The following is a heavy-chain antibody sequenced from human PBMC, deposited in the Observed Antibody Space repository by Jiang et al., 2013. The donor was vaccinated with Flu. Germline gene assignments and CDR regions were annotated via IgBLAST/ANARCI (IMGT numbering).Heavy chain of an antibody. Sequence: GLVKPSETLSLSCTVSSGSITSYYWNWIRQPPGKGLEWIGYVYYTGSANYNPSLKSRVTISVDTSKNQFSLKLSSVTAADTAMYYCARSHCTGGYCYYFFDYWGQGTLVT. CDR1: SGSITSYY. D-gene: IGHD2-15*01. CDR3: ARSHCTGGYCYYFFDY. V-gene: IGHV4-59*01. J-gene: IGHJ4*02. CDR2: VYYTGSA.